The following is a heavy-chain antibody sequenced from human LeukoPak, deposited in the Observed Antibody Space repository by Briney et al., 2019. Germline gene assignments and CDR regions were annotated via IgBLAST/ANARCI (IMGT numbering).Heavy chain of an antibody. V-gene: IGHV3-30-3*01. J-gene: IGHJ4*02. CDR2: ISYDGSNK. CDR1: GFTFSSYA. Sequence: PGRSLRLSCAASGFTFSSYAMHWVRQAPGKGLEWVAVISYDGSNKYYADSVKGRFTISRDNSKNTLYLQMNSLRAEDTAVYYCARDEPILEWAYFDYWGQGTLVTVSS. D-gene: IGHD3-3*01. CDR3: ARDEPILEWAYFDY.